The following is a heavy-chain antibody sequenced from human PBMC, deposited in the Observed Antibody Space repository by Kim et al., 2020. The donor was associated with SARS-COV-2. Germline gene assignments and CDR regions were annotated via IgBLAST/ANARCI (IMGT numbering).Heavy chain of an antibody. V-gene: IGHV1-2*02. J-gene: IGHJ6*02. Sequence: ASVKVSCKASGYTFTGYYMHWVRQAPGQGLEWMGWINPNSGGTNYAQKFQGRVTMTRDTSISTAYMELSRLRSDDTAVYYCARDRGPLGDGPDIVAIPLSGMDVWGQGTTVTVSS. D-gene: IGHD2-15*01. CDR3: ARDRGPLGDGPDIVAIPLSGMDV. CDR1: GYTFTGYY. CDR2: INPNSGGT.